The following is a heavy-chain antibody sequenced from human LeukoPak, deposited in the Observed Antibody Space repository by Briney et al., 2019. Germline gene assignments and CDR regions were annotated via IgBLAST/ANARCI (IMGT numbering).Heavy chain of an antibody. D-gene: IGHD1-14*01. V-gene: IGHV3-30*18. J-gene: IGHJ4*02. CDR3: AKGLKYLTATFDS. Sequence: GGSLRLSCAASGFTFSTYGMHWVRQAPGKGLEWVSVISYDGSNKYYADSVKGRFTISRDNSKNTLYLQMNSLRAEDTAVYYCAKGLKYLTATFDSWGQGILVTVSS. CDR2: ISYDGSNK. CDR1: GFTFSTYG.